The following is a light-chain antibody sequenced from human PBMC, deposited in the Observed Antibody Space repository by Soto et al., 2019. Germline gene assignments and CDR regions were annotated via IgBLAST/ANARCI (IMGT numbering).Light chain of an antibody. CDR1: QSVTSNY. CDR3: QQYGGSPLFT. J-gene: IGKJ3*01. Sequence: EIVLTQSPDTLSLSPGEGATLSCRASQSVTSNYLAWYQQKPGQAPRLLIHGASSRATGIPDRFSGSGSGTDFTLPISRLEPEDFAVYYCQQYGGSPLFTFGPGTKVDIK. CDR2: GAS. V-gene: IGKV3-20*01.